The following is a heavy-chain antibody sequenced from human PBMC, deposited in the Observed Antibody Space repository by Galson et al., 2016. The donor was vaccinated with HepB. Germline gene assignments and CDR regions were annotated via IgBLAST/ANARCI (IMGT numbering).Heavy chain of an antibody. CDR3: AREPVRLDDLLTGPPKNPDY. V-gene: IGHV3-48*03. J-gene: IGHJ4*02. Sequence: SLRLSCAASGFTFSRYEMNWVRQAPGEGLEWVSYISSSGTTIYYADSVKSRFTISRGNAKNSLYLQMNSLRAEDTAVYYCAREPVRLDDLLTGPPKNPDYWGQGTLVTVSS. D-gene: IGHD3-9*01. CDR2: ISSSGTTI. CDR1: GFTFSRYE.